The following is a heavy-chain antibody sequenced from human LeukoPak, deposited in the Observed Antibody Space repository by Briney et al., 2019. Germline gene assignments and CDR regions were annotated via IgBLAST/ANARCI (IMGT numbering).Heavy chain of an antibody. CDR2: INPNNGDT. J-gene: IGHJ5*02. CDR3: ATAVWAGTRVWFDP. V-gene: IGHV1-2*02. D-gene: IGHD6-19*01. CDR1: GYTFTAQY. Sequence: VASVKVSCKASGYTFTAQYMHWVRQAPGQGLEWMGWINPNNGDTKYAQSFLGRVTMTRDTSTTTAYMELSSLRSEDTAVYYCATAVWAGTRVWFDPWGQGTLVTVSS.